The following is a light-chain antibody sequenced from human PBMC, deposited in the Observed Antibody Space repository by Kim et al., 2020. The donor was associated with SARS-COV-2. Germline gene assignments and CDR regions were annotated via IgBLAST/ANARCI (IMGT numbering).Light chain of an antibody. CDR1: RRVWSE. J-gene: IGKJ3*01. V-gene: IGKV1-39*01. CDR2: AAS. CDR3: QQSYITPFT. Sequence: AAVGERVAGTGRARRRVWSELEGDERKPGRAPKLLISAASTLQGGVPSRFSGSGSETDFTLTISSLQPEDFATYFCQQSYITPFTFGPGTKVDIK.